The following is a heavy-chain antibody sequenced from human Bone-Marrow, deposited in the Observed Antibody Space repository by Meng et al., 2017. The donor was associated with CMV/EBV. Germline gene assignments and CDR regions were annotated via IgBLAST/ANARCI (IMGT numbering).Heavy chain of an antibody. V-gene: IGHV1-18*01. CDR2: ISAYKGNT. J-gene: IGHJ6*02. D-gene: IGHD2-2*01. Sequence: ASVKVSCKASGYTFTSYGISWVRQAPGQGLEWMGWISAYKGNTNYAQKLQGRVTMTTDTSTSTAYMELRSLRSDDTAVYYCARVDIVVVPAALGGYYYYGMDVWGQGTTVTVSS. CDR3: ARVDIVVVPAALGGYYYYGMDV. CDR1: GYTFTSYG.